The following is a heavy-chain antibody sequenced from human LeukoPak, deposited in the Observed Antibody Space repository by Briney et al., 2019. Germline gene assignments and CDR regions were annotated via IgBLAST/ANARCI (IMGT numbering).Heavy chain of an antibody. V-gene: IGHV1-69*05. CDR1: GGTFSSYA. J-gene: IGHJ6*03. CDR2: IIPIFGTT. Sequence: SVKVSCKASGGTFSSYAISWVRQAPGQGLEWMGGIIPIFGTTNYAQKFQGRVTITTDESTSTAYMELSSLRSEDTAVYYCARAVERGYYMDVWGKGTTVTVSS. D-gene: IGHD5-24*01. CDR3: ARAVERGYYMDV.